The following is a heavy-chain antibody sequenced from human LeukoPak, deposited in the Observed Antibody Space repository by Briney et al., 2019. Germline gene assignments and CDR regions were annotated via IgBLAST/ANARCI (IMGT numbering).Heavy chain of an antibody. Sequence: SETLSLTCAVYGGSFNGYYWSWIRQPPGKGREWIGEINQSGSTNYNPSLKSRVTISVDTSKNQFSLKLSSVTAADTVVYYCARGAPYYYGSGSYTRYFQHWGQGTLVTVSS. V-gene: IGHV4-34*01. CDR1: GGSFNGYY. J-gene: IGHJ1*01. CDR3: ARGAPYYYGSGSYTRYFQH. CDR2: INQSGST. D-gene: IGHD3-10*01.